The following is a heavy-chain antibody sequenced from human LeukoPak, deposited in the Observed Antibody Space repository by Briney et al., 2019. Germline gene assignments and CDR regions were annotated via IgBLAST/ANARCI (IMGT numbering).Heavy chain of an antibody. J-gene: IGHJ4*02. D-gene: IGHD2-15*01. CDR2: INHSGST. CDR1: GGSFSGYY. CDR3: ARGGGGYCSGGSCYHSGKNFDY. V-gene: IGHV4-34*01. Sequence: SETLSLTCAAYGGSFSGYYWSWIRQPPGKGLEWIGEINHSGSTNYNPSLKSRVTISVDTSKNQFSLKLSSVTAADTAVYYCARGGGGYCSGGSCYHSGKNFDYWGQGTLVTVSS.